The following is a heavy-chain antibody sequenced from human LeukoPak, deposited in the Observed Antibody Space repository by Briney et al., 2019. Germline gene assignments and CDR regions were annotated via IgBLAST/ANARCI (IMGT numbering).Heavy chain of an antibody. V-gene: IGHV3-48*03. CDR3: ARGGAGRIWGLYNWFDP. CDR1: GFTFSSYE. CDR2: ISSSGSTI. D-gene: IGHD2-15*01. J-gene: IGHJ5*02. Sequence: GGSLRLSCAASGFTFSSYEMNWVRQAPGKGLEWVSYISSSGSTIYYADSVKGRFTISRDNAKNSLHLQMNSLRAEDTAVYYCARGGAGRIWGLYNWFDPWGQGTLVTVSS.